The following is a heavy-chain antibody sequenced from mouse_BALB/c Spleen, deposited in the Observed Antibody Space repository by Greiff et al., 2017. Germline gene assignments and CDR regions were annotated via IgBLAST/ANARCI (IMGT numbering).Heavy chain of an antibody. D-gene: IGHD2-14*01. CDR1: GFTFSDYY. CDR3: ARDRGYRYDWFAY. V-gene: IGHV5-4*02. CDR2: ISDGGSYT. Sequence: EVKLVESGGGLVKPGGSLKLSCAASGFTFSDYYMYWVRQTPEKRLEWVATISDGGSYTYYPDSVKGRFTISRDNAKNNLYLQMSSLKSEDTAMYYCARDRGYRYDWFAYWGQGTLVTVSA. J-gene: IGHJ3*01.